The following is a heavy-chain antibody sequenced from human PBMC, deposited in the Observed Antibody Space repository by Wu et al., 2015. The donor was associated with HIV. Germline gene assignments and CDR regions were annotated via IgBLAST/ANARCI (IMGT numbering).Heavy chain of an antibody. V-gene: IGHV1-58*02. CDR3: AKANRIVISGIDYYHQYGMDV. D-gene: IGHD1-26*01. CDR2: IVVGSGNA. Sequence: QIQLVHSGTEVKNPGTSVKVSCKTSGFTFTSSAMQWVRQARGQRLEWIGWIVVGSGNANYAQKFQERVTITRDMSTSTAYMELSSLRSEDTAVYYCAKANRIVISGIDYYHQYGMDVWGQGP. J-gene: IGHJ6*02. CDR1: GFTFTSSA.